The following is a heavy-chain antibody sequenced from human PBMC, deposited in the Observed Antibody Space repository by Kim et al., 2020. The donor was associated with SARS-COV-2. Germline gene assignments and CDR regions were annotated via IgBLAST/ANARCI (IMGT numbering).Heavy chain of an antibody. V-gene: IGHV3-49*02. CDR2: GTT. J-gene: IGHJ4*02. D-gene: IGHD5-18*01. Sequence: GTTKNAASGKARLTISRDDSKSIAYLQMNSLKTEDTAVYYCTRYSYGPFDYWGQGTLVTVSS. CDR3: TRYSYGPFDY.